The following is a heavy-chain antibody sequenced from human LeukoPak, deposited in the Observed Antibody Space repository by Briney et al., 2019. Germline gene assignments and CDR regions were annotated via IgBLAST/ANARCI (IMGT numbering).Heavy chain of an antibody. D-gene: IGHD3-3*01. Sequence: GASVKVSCKAAGYTFTGYYMHWVRQAPGQGLGWMGWINLNSGGTNYAQKFQGRVTMTMDTSITAAYMELSRLRSDDTAVYYCARGGRITIFGVVSSYYYYYYMDVWGKGTTVTVSS. V-gene: IGHV1-2*02. CDR1: GYTFTGYY. J-gene: IGHJ6*03. CDR3: ARGGRITIFGVVSSYYYYYYMDV. CDR2: INLNSGGT.